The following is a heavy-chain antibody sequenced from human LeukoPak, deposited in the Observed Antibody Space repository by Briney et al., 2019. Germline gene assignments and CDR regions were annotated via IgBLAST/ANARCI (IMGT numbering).Heavy chain of an antibody. D-gene: IGHD4-23*01. CDR1: GYTFTGYY. V-gene: IGHV1-2*02. CDR2: INPNSGDT. J-gene: IGHJ5*02. CDR3: ARKEYGGNSWVNWFDP. Sequence: ASVKVSCKASGYTFTGYYIHWVRQAPGQGLQWMGWINPNSGDTKYAQELQGRVTMTRDTSISTAYMELSRLRSDDTAVYYCARKEYGGNSWVNWFDPWGQGTLVTVSS.